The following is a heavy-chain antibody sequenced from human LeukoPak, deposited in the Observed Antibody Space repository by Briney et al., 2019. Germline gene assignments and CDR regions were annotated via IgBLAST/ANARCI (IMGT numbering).Heavy chain of an antibody. CDR2: VNYSGST. J-gene: IGHJ4*02. D-gene: IGHD5-18*01. CDR3: ARRSVNTAMVDFDY. CDR1: GGTFRDYH. Sequence: SETLSLTCAVYGGTFRDYHWSWIRQPPGKGLEWIGEVNYSGSTIYNPSLKSRVTISVDKSKKQFSLIVNSVTVADTAVYFCARRSVNTAMVDFDYWGQGTLVTVSS. V-gene: IGHV4-34*01.